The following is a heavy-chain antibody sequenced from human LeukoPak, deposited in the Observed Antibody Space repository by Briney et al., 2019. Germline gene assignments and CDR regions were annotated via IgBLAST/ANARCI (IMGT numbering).Heavy chain of an antibody. CDR3: ARHPGGYSPRWYFDL. V-gene: IGHV4-39*01. D-gene: IGHD5-12*01. J-gene: IGHJ2*01. CDR2: IYYSGST. Sequence: SETLSLTCTVSGGSISSSSYYWGWIRQPPGKGLEWIGSIYYSGSTYYNPSLKSRVTISVDTSKNQFSLKLSSVTAADTAVYYCARHPGGYSPRWYFDLWGRGTLVTVSS. CDR1: GGSISSSSYY.